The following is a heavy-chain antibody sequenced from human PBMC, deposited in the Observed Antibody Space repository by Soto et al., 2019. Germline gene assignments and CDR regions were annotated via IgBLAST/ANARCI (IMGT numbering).Heavy chain of an antibody. CDR3: ARISIVATIDYYYYGMGA. CDR1: GFSLSTSGMC. D-gene: IGHD5-12*01. J-gene: IGHJ6*02. Sequence: SGPTLVNPTQTLTLTCTFSGFSLSTSGMCVSWIRQPPGKALEWLALIDWDDDKYYSTSLKTRLTISKDTSKNQVVLTMTNMDPVDTATYYCARISIVATIDYYYYGMGAWGQGTTVTVSS. CDR2: IDWDDDK. V-gene: IGHV2-70*01.